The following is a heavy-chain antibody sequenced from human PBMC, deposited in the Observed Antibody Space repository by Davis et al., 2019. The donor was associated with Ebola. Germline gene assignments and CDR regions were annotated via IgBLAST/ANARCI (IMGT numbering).Heavy chain of an antibody. V-gene: IGHV3-33*01. CDR1: GFTFSSYG. CDR2: IWYDGSNK. CDR3: ARASYDIAVAGAFGMDV. J-gene: IGHJ6*02. D-gene: IGHD6-19*01. Sequence: GGSLRLSCAASGFTFSSYGMHWVRQAPGKGLEWVAVIWYDGSNKYYADSVKGRFTISRDNSKNTLYLQMNSLRAEDTAVYYCARASYDIAVAGAFGMDVWGQGTTVTVSS.